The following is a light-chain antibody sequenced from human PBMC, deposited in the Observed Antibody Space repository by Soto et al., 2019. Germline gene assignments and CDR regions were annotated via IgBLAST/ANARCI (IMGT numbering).Light chain of an antibody. CDR1: SSDVGRYNY. CDR3: GSYTTTYVRI. CDR2: EVS. V-gene: IGLV2-14*01. J-gene: IGLJ1*01. Sequence: QPVLTQPASVSGSPGQSITISCTGTSSDVGRYNYVSWYQQHPGRAPKLIIYEVSNRPSGVSDRFSGSKSGTVASLTISGLQAADEADYYCGSYTTTYVRIFGTGTKLTVL.